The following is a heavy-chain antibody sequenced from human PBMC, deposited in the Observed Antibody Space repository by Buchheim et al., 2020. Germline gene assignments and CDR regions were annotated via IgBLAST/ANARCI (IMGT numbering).Heavy chain of an antibody. Sequence: QVQLQESGPGLVKPSETLSLTCTVSGGSISSYYWSWIRQPPGKGLEWIGYIYYSGSTNYNPSLTSPVTLSVDTSKNHFSLKLSSVTAADTAVYYCARDQQTSSYYYYYGMDVWGQGTT. D-gene: IGHD1-1*01. V-gene: IGHV4-59*01. CDR3: ARDQQTSSYYYYYGMDV. J-gene: IGHJ6*02. CDR2: IYYSGST. CDR1: GGSISSYY.